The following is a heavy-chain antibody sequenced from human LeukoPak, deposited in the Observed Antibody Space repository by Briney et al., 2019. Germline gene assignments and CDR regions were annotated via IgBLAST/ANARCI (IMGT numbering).Heavy chain of an antibody. Sequence: PGGSLRLSCEASGFTFSSYWMSWVRQAPGKGLEWVANIRDDGGEIYYVDSVKGRFTISRDNAKSSLFLQMNSLRAEDAAVYYCAKDRGGSSTSWDFDYWGQGTLVTVSS. CDR3: AKDRGGSSTSWDFDY. CDR2: IRDDGGEI. J-gene: IGHJ4*02. V-gene: IGHV3-7*01. D-gene: IGHD2-2*01. CDR1: GFTFSSYW.